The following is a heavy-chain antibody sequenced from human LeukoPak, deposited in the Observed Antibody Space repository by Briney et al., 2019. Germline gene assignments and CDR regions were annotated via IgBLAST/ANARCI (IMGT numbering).Heavy chain of an antibody. CDR3: AKDSLRYSSSWYYDY. CDR2: ISSSSSYI. CDR1: GFTFGSYS. J-gene: IGHJ4*02. D-gene: IGHD6-13*01. Sequence: GGSLRLSCAASGFTFGSYSMNWVRQAPGKGLEWVSSISSSSSYIYYADSVKGRFTISRDNSKNTLYLQMNSLRAEDTAVYYCAKDSLRYSSSWYYDYWGQGTLVTVSS. V-gene: IGHV3-21*01.